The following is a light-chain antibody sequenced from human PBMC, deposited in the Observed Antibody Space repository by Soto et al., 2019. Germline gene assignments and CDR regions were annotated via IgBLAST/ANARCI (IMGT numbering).Light chain of an antibody. V-gene: IGKV3-20*01. CDR2: GAS. J-gene: IGKJ4*01. CDR3: QQYGSSPLT. CDR1: QSVSSSY. Sequence: EIVLTQSPGTLSLSPGERATLSCRASQSVSSSYLAWYQQKPGQAPRLLIYGASSRATGIPDRFSGSGSGTDFTLTISRLEPEDFVVYYCQQYGSSPLTFGGGNTVAIK.